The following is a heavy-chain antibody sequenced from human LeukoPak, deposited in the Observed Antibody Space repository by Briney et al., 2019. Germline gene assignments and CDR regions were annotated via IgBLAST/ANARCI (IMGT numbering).Heavy chain of an antibody. Sequence: ASVKASCKASGYTFTGYYIHWVRQAPGQGLEWIGWINPNSGGTTYAQKFQGCVTMTRDTYISTAYMELSMLRSDDTAVYYCARDYYGDDALDIWGQGTMVPVSS. CDR3: ARDYYGDDALDI. J-gene: IGHJ3*02. CDR1: GYTFTGYY. D-gene: IGHD4-17*01. CDR2: INPNSGGT. V-gene: IGHV1-2*04.